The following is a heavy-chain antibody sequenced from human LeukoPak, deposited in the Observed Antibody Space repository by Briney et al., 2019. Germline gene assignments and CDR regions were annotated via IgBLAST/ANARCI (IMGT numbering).Heavy chain of an antibody. J-gene: IGHJ4*02. CDR2: IHTSGST. V-gene: IGHV4-61*02. D-gene: IGHD6-19*01. CDR1: GGSISSDSYF. Sequence: SETLSLTCTVSGGSISSDSYFWNWIRQPAGKGLEWIGRIHTSGSTNYNPSLKSRVTISVDTPKNQFSLKLTSVTAADTALYYCARASQPWYSSGLDYWGQGTLVTVSS. CDR3: ARASQPWYSSGLDY.